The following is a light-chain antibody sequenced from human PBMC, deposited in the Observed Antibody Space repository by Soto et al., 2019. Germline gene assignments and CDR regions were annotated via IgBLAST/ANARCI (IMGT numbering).Light chain of an antibody. CDR2: DAS. V-gene: IGLV2-11*01. CDR3: CSYAGSFTWV. CDR1: TGDVGAYNF. J-gene: IGLJ3*02. Sequence: QSALTQPRSVSGSPGQSVTIPCTGTTGDVGAYNFVSWYQHHPGKAPKLMIYDASKRPSGVPDRFSASKSGNTASLTISGLQAEDEADYYCCSYAGSFTWVFGGGTQLTVL.